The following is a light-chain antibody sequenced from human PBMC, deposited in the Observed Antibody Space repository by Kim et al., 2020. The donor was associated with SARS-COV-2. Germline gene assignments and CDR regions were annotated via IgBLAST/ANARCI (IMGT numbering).Light chain of an antibody. CDR3: QVWDRSTASYV. CDR1: HMGSKN. CDR2: RDS. Sequence: RGQTARITCGGNHMGSKNVHWCQEKPGQAPVVVIYRDSNRPSGIPERFSGSNSGNTATLTISRAQAGDEADYYCQVWDRSTASYVFGNGTKVTVL. J-gene: IGLJ1*01. V-gene: IGLV3-9*01.